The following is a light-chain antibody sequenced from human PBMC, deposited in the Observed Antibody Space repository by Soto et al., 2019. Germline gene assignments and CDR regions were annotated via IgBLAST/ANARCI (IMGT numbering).Light chain of an antibody. CDR1: QSVNRQ. Sequence: DIVLTPYQGSLYVSLGVSASLSCRASQSVNRQVLWYQHRPGQAPRLLFYDTSARAAGIPARFSGSVSATEFTLTISSLQFEDFALYYCQHTLKWHPLFVQGTKVDIK. V-gene: IGKV3-15*01. CDR2: DTS. J-gene: IGKJ1*01. CDR3: QHTLKWHPL.